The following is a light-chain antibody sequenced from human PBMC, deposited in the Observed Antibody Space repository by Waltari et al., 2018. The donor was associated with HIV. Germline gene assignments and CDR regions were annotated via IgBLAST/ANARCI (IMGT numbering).Light chain of an antibody. CDR3: SSYAGSSNVRV. CDR1: SSDVGGYNS. J-gene: IGLJ2*01. Sequence: QSALTQPPSASGSPGQPVTISCTGTSSDVGGYNSVSWYQQHPGKAPTLMLYEVTQRPSGGPDRCSGSKSGNTASLTVSGLQAEDEADDYCSSYAGSSNVRVFGGGTELTVL. CDR2: EVT. V-gene: IGLV2-8*01.